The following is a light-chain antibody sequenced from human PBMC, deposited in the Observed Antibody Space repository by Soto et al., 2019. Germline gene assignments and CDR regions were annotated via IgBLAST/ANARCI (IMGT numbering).Light chain of an antibody. CDR3: QSYDSTNHWV. V-gene: IGLV6-57*01. CDR1: SGSIANNY. Sequence: LTQPHSVSESPGKTVTLSCTRSSGSIANNYVQWYQQRPGSSPTTVIYEDNRRPSGVPDRFSGSIDSSSNSASLSISGLKPEDEADYYCQSYDSTNHWVFGGGTKLTVL. CDR2: EDN. J-gene: IGLJ3*02.